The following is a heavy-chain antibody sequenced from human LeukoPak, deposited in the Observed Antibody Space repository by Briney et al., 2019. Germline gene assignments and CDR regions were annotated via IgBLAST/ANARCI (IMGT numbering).Heavy chain of an antibody. Sequence: GGSLRLSRAASGFTVSSNYMSWVRQAPGKGLEWVSVIYSGGSTYYADSVKGRFTISRDNSKSTLYLQMNSLRAEDTAVYYCARGGSLGTDAFHIWGQGTMVTVSS. V-gene: IGHV3-66*02. D-gene: IGHD1-1*01. CDR1: GFTVSSNY. CDR2: IYSGGST. J-gene: IGHJ3*02. CDR3: ARGGSLGTDAFHI.